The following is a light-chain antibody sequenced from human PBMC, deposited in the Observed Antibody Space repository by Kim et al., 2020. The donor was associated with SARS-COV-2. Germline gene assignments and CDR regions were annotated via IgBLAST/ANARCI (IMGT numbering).Light chain of an antibody. Sequence: EIVLTQSPGPLSLSPGERATLSCRASQSVSSNYLAWYQQKLGQAPRLLIYGASSRATGIPDRFSGSGSGTDFTLTISRLEPEDFAMYYCQQYGSPITFGQGTRLEIK. CDR1: QSVSSNY. CDR2: GAS. CDR3: QQYGSPIT. J-gene: IGKJ5*01. V-gene: IGKV3-20*01.